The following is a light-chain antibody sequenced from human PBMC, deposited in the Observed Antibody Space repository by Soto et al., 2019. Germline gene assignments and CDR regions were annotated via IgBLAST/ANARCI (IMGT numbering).Light chain of an antibody. Sequence: DIQMTQSPSSLSASLGDRVTITCRASHSISNSLNWYQQKPGRAPKVLIYAASNLQSGVPSRFSGSGSGTDFTLTISSLQPEDFATYYCQQSYTTPSFGGGTKVDIK. J-gene: IGKJ4*01. V-gene: IGKV1-39*01. CDR1: HSISNS. CDR2: AAS. CDR3: QQSYTTPS.